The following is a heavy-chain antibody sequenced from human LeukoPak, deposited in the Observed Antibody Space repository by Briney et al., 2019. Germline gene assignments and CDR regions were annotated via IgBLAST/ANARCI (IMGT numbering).Heavy chain of an antibody. D-gene: IGHD6-19*01. CDR2: ISNYSDNT. Sequence: GASVKVSCKASGYTFTGYYMHWVRQAPGQGLEWMGWISNYSDNTNYPQKLQGRVTMTTDTSTSTAYMELRSLRSDDTAVYYCARSDYATSGWYYFDYWGQGTLVTVSS. CDR3: ARSDYATSGWYYFDY. V-gene: IGHV1-18*04. CDR1: GYTFTGYY. J-gene: IGHJ4*02.